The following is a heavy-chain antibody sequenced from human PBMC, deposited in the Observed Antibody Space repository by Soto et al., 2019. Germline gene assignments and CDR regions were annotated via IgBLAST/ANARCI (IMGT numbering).Heavy chain of an antibody. V-gene: IGHV3-30*18. CDR1: GFTFSSYG. CDR3: AKDRGRSSSFPPEYFQH. CDR2: ISYDGSNK. D-gene: IGHD6-6*01. J-gene: IGHJ1*01. Sequence: GGSLRLSCAASGFTFSSYGMHWVRQAPGKGLEWVAVISYDGSNKYYADSVKGRFTISRDNSKNTLYLQMNSLRAEDTAVYYCAKDRGRSSSFPPEYFQHWGQGTLVTVSS.